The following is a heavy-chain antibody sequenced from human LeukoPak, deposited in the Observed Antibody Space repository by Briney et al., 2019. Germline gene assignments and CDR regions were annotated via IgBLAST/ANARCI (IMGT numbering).Heavy chain of an antibody. D-gene: IGHD3-3*01. CDR2: ISYDGSNE. CDR1: GFTFSSYA. J-gene: IGHJ6*02. Sequence: GSSLRLSCAASGFTFSSYAMHWVRQAPGKGLEWVAVISYDGSNEYYADSVKGRFTISRDNSKNTLYLQMNSLRAEDTAVYYCARVRGITIFGVVISYYYYGMDVWGQGTTVTVSS. CDR3: ARVRGITIFGVVISYYYYGMDV. V-gene: IGHV3-30-3*01.